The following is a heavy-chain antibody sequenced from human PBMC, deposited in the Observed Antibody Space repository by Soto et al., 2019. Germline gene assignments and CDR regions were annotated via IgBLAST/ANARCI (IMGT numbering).Heavy chain of an antibody. J-gene: IGHJ6*02. CDR3: ARQTVTTYYYYYGMDV. Sequence: GESLKISCKGSGYSFTSYWIGWVRQMPGKGLEWMGIIYPGDSDTRYSPSFQGQVTISADKSISTAYLQWSSLKASDTAMYYCARQTVTTYYYYYGMDVWGQGTTVTVSS. CDR2: IYPGDSDT. D-gene: IGHD4-17*01. CDR1: GYSFTSYW. V-gene: IGHV5-51*01.